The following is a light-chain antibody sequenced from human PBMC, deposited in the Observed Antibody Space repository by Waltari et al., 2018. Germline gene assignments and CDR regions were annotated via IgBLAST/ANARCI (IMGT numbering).Light chain of an antibody. J-gene: IGLJ3*02. CDR1: HSYIGHHYL. V-gene: IGLV2-14*03. Sequence: QSALTQPASVSGSPGQSISISCTGTHSYIGHHYLVSWFQQYPGKVPKLLIYDVTNRPSGVSHRFSGSKSGNTATLTISGLQTEDEADYYCASSRSDSTVVFGGGTKLTVL. CDR3: ASSRSDSTVV. CDR2: DVT.